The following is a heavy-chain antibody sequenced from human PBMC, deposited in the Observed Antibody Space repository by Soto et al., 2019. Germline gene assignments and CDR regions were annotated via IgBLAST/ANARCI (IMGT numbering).Heavy chain of an antibody. CDR2: ISGSGSST. CDR1: GFTFSSYA. D-gene: IGHD3-10*01. V-gene: IGHV3-23*01. CDR3: ARDDEGGSYCDLGY. J-gene: IGHJ4*02. Sequence: GGSLRLSCAASGFTFSSYAMNWVRQAPGKGLEWVSVISGSGSSTYYADSVKGRFTISRDNSKNTLYLQMNSLRTEDTAVYCCARDDEGGSYCDLGYWGQGTLVTVSS.